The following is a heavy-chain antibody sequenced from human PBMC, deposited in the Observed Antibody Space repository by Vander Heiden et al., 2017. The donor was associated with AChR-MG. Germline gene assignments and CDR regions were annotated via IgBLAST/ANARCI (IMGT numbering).Heavy chain of an antibody. CDR2: TYYRSKWYN. CDR3: ARDQGGYYYDSSGYPNYYYYGMDV. J-gene: IGHJ6*02. Sequence: QVQLQQSGPGLVKPSQTLSLTCAISGDSVSSNSAAWNWIRRSPSRGLEWLGRTYYRSKWYNDYAVSVKSQITINPDTSKNQFSLQLNSVTPEDTAVYYCARDQGGYYYDSSGYPNYYYYGMDVWGRGTTVTVSS. CDR1: GDSVSSNSAA. D-gene: IGHD3-22*01. V-gene: IGHV6-1*01.